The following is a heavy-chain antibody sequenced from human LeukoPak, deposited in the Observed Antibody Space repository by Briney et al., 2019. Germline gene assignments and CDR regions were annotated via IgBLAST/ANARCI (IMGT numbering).Heavy chain of an antibody. CDR3: ARDFKPSRIAAAGLGY. CDR2: INHNNGGT. CDR1: GYTFTGYY. D-gene: IGHD6-13*01. Sequence: ASVTVSCKASGYTFTGYYMHGVRQAAGQGLEWMGWINHNNGGTKYAQKFQGWVTVTRDTSISTAYMELSRLRSDDTAVYDCARDFKPSRIAAAGLGYWGQGNLVIVSS. J-gene: IGHJ4*02. V-gene: IGHV1-2*04.